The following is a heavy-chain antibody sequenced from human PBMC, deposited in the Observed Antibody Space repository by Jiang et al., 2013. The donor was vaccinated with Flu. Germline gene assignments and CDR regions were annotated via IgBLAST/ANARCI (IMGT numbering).Heavy chain of an antibody. Sequence: SVKVSCKASGYTFTSYGISWLRQAPGQGLEWMGWISPYNDKTNYAQKLQGRVTMTTDTSTSTAYMELRSLRSDDTAVYYCARIVEADIDYWGQGTLVTVSS. J-gene: IGHJ4*02. CDR2: ISPYNDKT. CDR1: GYTFTSYG. CDR3: ARIVEADIDY. V-gene: IGHV1-18*01. D-gene: IGHD3-22*01.